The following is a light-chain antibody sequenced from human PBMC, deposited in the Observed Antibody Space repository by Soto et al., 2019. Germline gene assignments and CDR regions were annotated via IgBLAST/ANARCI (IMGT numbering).Light chain of an antibody. J-gene: IGKJ3*01. Sequence: DIQMTQSPSSLSASVEDRVTNTCRASQSISSYLNWYQQKPGKAPKLLIYAASSLQSGVPSRFSGSGSGTDFTLTISSLQPEDFATYYCQQSYSTPLTFGPGTKVDIK. CDR1: QSISSY. V-gene: IGKV1-39*01. CDR3: QQSYSTPLT. CDR2: AAS.